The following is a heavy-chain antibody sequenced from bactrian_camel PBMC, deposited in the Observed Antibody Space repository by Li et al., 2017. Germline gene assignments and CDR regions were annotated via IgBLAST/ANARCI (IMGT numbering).Heavy chain of an antibody. CDR3: APCARCYSVSWFVRGFRS. CDR2: ISTDGST. Sequence: VQLVESGGGSVQAGGSLRLSCVASIYTRNRYCMGWFRQAPGKEREGLAAISTDGSTNFADSVKGRFTISQDNAKTTVYLQMNSLKPEDTAVYYCAPCARCYSVSWFVRGFRSWGQGTQVTVS. D-gene: IGHD1*01. CDR1: IYTRNRYC. V-gene: IGHV3S53*01. J-gene: IGHJ4*01.